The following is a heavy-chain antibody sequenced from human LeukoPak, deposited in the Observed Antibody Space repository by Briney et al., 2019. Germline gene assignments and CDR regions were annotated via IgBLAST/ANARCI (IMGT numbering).Heavy chain of an antibody. CDR1: GGSFSGYY. CDR2: INHSGST. V-gene: IGHV4-34*01. CDR3: AGGRSGSYYFPFDY. J-gene: IGHJ4*02. D-gene: IGHD1-26*01. Sequence: PSETLSLTCAVYGGSFSGYYWSWIRQPPGKGLEWIGEINHSGSTNYNPSLKSRVTISVDTSKNQFSLKLSSVTAADTAVYYCAGGRSGSYYFPFDYWGQGTLVTVSS.